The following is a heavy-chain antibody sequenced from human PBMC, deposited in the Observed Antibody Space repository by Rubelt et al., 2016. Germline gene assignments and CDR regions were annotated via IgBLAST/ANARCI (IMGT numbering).Heavy chain of an antibody. CDR3: ARGRESFNWNYEY. CDR2: ISAYNGNT. CDR1: GYTLTELS. Sequence: QVQLVQSGAEVKKPGASVKVSCKVSGYTLTELSMHWVRQAPGKGLEWMGWISAYNGNTNFAGKVQGRVTMTTDTSTSTAYMELRSLRSDDTAVYYCARGRESFNWNYEYWGQGTLVTVSS. D-gene: IGHD1-7*01. J-gene: IGHJ4*02. V-gene: IGHV1-18*01.